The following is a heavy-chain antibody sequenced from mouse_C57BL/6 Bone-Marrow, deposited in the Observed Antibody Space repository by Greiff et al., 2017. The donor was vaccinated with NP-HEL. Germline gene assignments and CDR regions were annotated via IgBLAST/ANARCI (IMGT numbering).Heavy chain of an antibody. CDR3: ARPLLLRSYSYAMDY. CDR1: GYTFTSYT. D-gene: IGHD1-1*01. V-gene: IGHV1-4*01. J-gene: IGHJ4*01. CDR2: INPSSGYT. Sequence: QVQLKESGAELARPGASVKMSCKASGYTFTSYTMHWVKQRPGQGLEWIGYINPSSGYTKYNQKFKDKAPLTADKSSSTAYMQLSSLPSEDSAVYYCARPLLLRSYSYAMDYWGQGTSVTVSS.